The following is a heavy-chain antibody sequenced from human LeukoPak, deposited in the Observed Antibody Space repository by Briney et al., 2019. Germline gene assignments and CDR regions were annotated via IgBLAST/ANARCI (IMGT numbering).Heavy chain of an antibody. J-gene: IGHJ6*04. CDR1: GDSVSSNSAA. V-gene: IGHV6-1*01. D-gene: IGHD3-16*02. Sequence: SQTLSLTCAISGDSVSSNSAAWNWIRQSPTRGLEWLGRTYYRFKWYNDYAVSVKSRITINPDTSKNQFSLQLNSVTPEDTAVYYCARTMITFRGVIVGLYGMDVWGKGTTVTVSS. CDR2: TYYRFKWYN. CDR3: ARTMITFRGVIVGLYGMDV.